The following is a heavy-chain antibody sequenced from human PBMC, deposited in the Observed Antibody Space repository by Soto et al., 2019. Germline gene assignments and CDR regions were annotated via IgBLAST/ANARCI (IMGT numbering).Heavy chain of an antibody. D-gene: IGHD3-22*01. CDR3: ARDQGYYYDSSGYFNY. Sequence: SVKVSCKASGGTFSSYAISWVRQAPGQGLEWMGGIIPIFGTANYAQKFQGRVTITADESTSTAYMELSSLRSEDTAVYYCARDQGYYYDSSGYFNYWGQGTLVTVSS. J-gene: IGHJ4*02. CDR1: GGTFSSYA. CDR2: IIPIFGTA. V-gene: IGHV1-69*13.